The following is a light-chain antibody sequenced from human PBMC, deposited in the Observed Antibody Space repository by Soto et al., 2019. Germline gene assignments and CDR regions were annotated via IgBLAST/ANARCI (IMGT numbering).Light chain of an antibody. CDR1: QNISSY. Sequence: DLQMTQSPSSLSASVGDRVTITCRASQNISSYLNWYQQKPGKAPKLLIYAASSLQSGVPSRFSGSGSGTDFTLTISSLQPEDFAIYYCQQSYSIPITFGQGTRLEIK. V-gene: IGKV1-39*01. J-gene: IGKJ5*01. CDR3: QQSYSIPIT. CDR2: AAS.